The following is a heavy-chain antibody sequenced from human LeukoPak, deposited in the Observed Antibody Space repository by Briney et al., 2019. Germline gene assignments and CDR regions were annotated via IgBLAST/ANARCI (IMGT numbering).Heavy chain of an antibody. D-gene: IGHD1-7*01. CDR2: ISGSGGST. J-gene: IGHJ6*03. CDR3: AKDQNYASYYYYMDV. CDR1: GFTFSSYA. V-gene: IGHV3-23*01. Sequence: GGSLRLSCAASGFTFSSYAMSWVRQAPGKGLEWVSAISGSGGSTYYADSVKGRFTISRDNSKNALYLQVNSLRAEDTAVYYCAKDQNYASYYYYMDVWGKGTTVTVSS.